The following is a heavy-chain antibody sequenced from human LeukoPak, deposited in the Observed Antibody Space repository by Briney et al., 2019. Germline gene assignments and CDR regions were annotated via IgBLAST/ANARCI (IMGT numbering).Heavy chain of an antibody. CDR2: IIGSGTTT. J-gene: IGHJ6*03. CDR3: ATTPLRASTYMDV. CDR1: GFTFSSYA. V-gene: IGHV3-23*01. Sequence: PGGSLRLSCAASGFTFSSYAMSWVRQAPGKGLEWVSSIIGSGTTTYYADSVKGRFTISRDNSKNTLYLQMNSLRAEDTAVYYCATTPLRASTYMDVWGKGTTVTVSS.